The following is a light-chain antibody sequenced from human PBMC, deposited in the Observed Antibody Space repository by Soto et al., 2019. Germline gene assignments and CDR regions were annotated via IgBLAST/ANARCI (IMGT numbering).Light chain of an antibody. CDR1: QTISSW. Sequence: DIQMTQSPSTLSASVGDRVTITCRASQTISSWLAWYQQKPGKAPNILIYKASSVESEVQSRFSGSESGTEGTLTISSLQPDDFATYYYLQYNTYWTVGQGTKVEIK. J-gene: IGKJ1*01. CDR2: KAS. CDR3: LQYNTYWT. V-gene: IGKV1-5*03.